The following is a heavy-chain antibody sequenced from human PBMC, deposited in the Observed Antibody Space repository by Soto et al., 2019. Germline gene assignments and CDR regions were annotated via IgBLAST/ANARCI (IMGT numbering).Heavy chain of an antibody. CDR3: ARVYYYDGPVNNQAQYYFDL. V-gene: IGHV1-69*06. CDR1: GGTFDIYA. J-gene: IGHJ4*02. D-gene: IGHD3-22*01. CDR2: IIPLFNTT. Sequence: SVKVFCKASGGTFDIYAVSWVRQAPGQGLEWVGGIIPLFNTTHYAQKVQGRITITADKVTSTAYMELTSLRSEDTAMYYCARVYYYDGPVNNQAQYYFDLWGRGTLVTVSS.